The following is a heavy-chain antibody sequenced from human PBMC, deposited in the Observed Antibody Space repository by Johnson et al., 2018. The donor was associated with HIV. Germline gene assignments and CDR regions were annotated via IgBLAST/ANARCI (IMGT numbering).Heavy chain of an antibody. CDR2: INWNGGST. CDR3: ARVRPNPTVTTRGAAFDI. V-gene: IGHV3-20*04. J-gene: IGHJ3*02. CDR1: GFTFDDYG. Sequence: EMQLVESGGGVVRPGGSLRLSCAASGFTFDDYGMNWVRQAPGKGLEWVSGINWNGGSTGYADSVKGRFTISRDNAKNTLYLQMNSLRAEDTAVYYCARVRPNPTVTTRGAAFDIWGQGTMVTVSS. D-gene: IGHD4-17*01.